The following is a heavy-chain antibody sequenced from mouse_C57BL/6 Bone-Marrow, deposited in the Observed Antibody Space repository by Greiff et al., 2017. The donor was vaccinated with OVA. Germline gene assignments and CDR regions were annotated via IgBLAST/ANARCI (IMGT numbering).Heavy chain of an antibody. CDR1: GFNIKDDY. V-gene: IGHV14-4*01. CDR2: IDPENGDT. Sequence: VQLKESGAELVRPGASVKLSCTASGFNIKDDYMHWVKQRPEQGLEWIGWIDPENGDTEDASKFQGKATITADTSSNTAYLQLSSLTSEDTAVYYCTSYGNCDYWGQGTTLTVSS. J-gene: IGHJ2*01. CDR3: TSYGNCDY. D-gene: IGHD2-1*01.